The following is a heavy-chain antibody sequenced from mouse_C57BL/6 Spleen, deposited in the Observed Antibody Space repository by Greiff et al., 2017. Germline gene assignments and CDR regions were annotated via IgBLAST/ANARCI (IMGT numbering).Heavy chain of an antibody. CDR2: IYPGSGNT. J-gene: IGHJ2*01. Sequence: QVQLQQSGAELVRPGASVKLSCKASGYTFTDYYINWVKQRPGQGLEWIARIYPGSGNTYYNEKFKGKATLTAEKSSSTAYMQLSSLTSEDSAVYFCARSLLTTVVAPLFDYWGQGTTLTVSS. D-gene: IGHD1-1*01. CDR3: ARSLLTTVVAPLFDY. V-gene: IGHV1-76*01. CDR1: GYTFTDYY.